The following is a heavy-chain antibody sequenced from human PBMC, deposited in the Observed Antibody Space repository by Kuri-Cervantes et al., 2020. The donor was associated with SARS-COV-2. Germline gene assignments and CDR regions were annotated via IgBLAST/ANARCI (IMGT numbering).Heavy chain of an antibody. Sequence: ASVKVSCKASGYTFTSYAMHWVRQAPGQRLEWMGWINAGNGNTKYSQKFQGRVTITRDTSASTAYMELSSLRSEDTAVYYCARGRITMIVPDAFDIWGQGTMVTVSS. CDR1: GYTFTSYA. CDR2: INAGNGNT. D-gene: IGHD3-22*01. V-gene: IGHV1-3*01. CDR3: ARGRITMIVPDAFDI. J-gene: IGHJ3*02.